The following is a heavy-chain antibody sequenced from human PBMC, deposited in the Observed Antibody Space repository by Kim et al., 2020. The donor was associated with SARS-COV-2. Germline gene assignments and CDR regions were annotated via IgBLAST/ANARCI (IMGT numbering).Heavy chain of an antibody. V-gene: IGHV4-34*01. CDR3: ARAHYDSSGYFDY. D-gene: IGHD3-22*01. J-gene: IGHJ4*02. Sequence: YDPSLKSRVTISVDTSKNQFSLKLSSVTAADTAVYYCARAHYDSSGYFDYWGQGTLVTVSS.